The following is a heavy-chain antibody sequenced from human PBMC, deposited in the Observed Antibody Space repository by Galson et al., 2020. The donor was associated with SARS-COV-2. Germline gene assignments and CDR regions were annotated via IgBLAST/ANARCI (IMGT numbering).Heavy chain of an antibody. V-gene: IGHV3-20*01. D-gene: IGHD6-19*01. J-gene: IGHJ5*02. CDR3: ASLEIAVTP. Sequence: GGSLRLSCAASGFTFDDYGMSWVRQAPGKGLEWVSGIHWNGGSTGSADSVKGRFTISRDNAKTSLYLQMKSLRAEDTALYHFASLEIAVTPWGQGTLVTVSS. CDR1: GFTFDDYG. CDR2: IHWNGGST.